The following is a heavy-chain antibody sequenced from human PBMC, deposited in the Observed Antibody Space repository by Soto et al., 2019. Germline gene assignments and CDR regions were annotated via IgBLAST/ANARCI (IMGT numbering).Heavy chain of an antibody. CDR2: INHSGST. J-gene: IGHJ5*02. V-gene: IGHV4-34*01. CDR1: GGSFIGYY. CDR3: ATLGHYDFWSGFRKGNWFDP. D-gene: IGHD3-3*01. Sequence: QVQLQQWGAGLLKPSETVSLTCAVYGGSFIGYYGTWISQPPGKGLEWIGEINHSGSTNYNPSLKSRVTISADTSKNQFSLRLSSVTAADTAVYYCATLGHYDFWSGFRKGNWFDPWGQGTLVTVSS.